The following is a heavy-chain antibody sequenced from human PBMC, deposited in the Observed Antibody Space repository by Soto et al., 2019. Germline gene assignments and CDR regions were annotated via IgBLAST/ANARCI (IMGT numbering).Heavy chain of an antibody. J-gene: IGHJ6*02. CDR3: ARETTTAPYYYYGMDV. CDR2: INPNSGGT. V-gene: IGHV1-2*04. D-gene: IGHD4-4*01. Sequence: GASVKVSCKASGYTFTGYYMHWVRQALGQGLEWMGWINPNSGGTNYAQKFQGWVTMTRDTSISTAYMELSRLRSDDTAVYYCARETTTAPYYYYGMDVWGQGTTVTVSS. CDR1: GYTFTGYY.